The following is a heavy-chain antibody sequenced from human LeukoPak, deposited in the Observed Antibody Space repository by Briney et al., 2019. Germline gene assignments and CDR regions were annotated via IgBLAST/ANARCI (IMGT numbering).Heavy chain of an antibody. CDR2: ISSSSSTI. J-gene: IGHJ4*02. V-gene: IGHV3-48*04. CDR3: ARSGGEGGGPPPDY. D-gene: IGHD2-15*01. Sequence: GGSLRLSCAASGFTFSSYSMNWVRQAPGKGLEWVSYISSSSSTIYYADSVKGRFTISRDNAKNSLYLQMNSLRAEDTAVYYCARSGGEGGGPPPDYGGRETLVPVPS. CDR1: GFTFSSYS.